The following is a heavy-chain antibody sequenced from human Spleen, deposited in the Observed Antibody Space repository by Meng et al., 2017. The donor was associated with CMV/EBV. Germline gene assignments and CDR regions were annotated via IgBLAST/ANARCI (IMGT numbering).Heavy chain of an antibody. Sequence: GGSLRLSCEGSGSTFSSYTIHWVRQAPGKGLEWVAVSSYDGEDEFYADSVKGRFTVSRDNSKNTLFLQMNSLRSEDTAVYYCAREKADNGEHQGAFHTWGQGTKVTVSS. D-gene: IGHD4-17*01. J-gene: IGHJ3*01. CDR2: SSYDGEDE. V-gene: IGHV3-30*04. CDR1: GSTFSSYT. CDR3: AREKADNGEHQGAFHT.